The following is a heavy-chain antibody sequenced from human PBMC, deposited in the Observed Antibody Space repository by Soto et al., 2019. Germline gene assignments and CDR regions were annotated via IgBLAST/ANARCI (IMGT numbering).Heavy chain of an antibody. CDR1: GGSVSSGSYY. J-gene: IGHJ4*02. D-gene: IGHD1-7*01. V-gene: IGHV4-61*01. CDR3: ARWLDNWNYGSGIAGFDY. Sequence: KASETLSLTCTVSGGSVSSGSYYWSWIRQPPGKGLEWIGYIYYSGSTNYNPSLKSRVTISVDTSKNQFSLKLSSVTAADTAVYYCARWLDNWNYGSGIAGFDYWGQGTLVTVSS. CDR2: IYYSGST.